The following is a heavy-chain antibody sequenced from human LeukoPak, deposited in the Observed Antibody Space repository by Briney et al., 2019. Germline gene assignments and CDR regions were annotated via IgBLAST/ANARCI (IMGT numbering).Heavy chain of an antibody. CDR1: GGSFSGYY. J-gene: IGHJ5*02. CDR2: INHSGST. D-gene: IGHD6-19*01. CDR3: AREGVGSSGWYRWFDP. Sequence: SETLSLTCAVYGGSFSGYYWSWIRQPPGKGLEWIGEINHSGSTNYNPSLKSRVTISVDTSKNQFSLKLSSVTAADTAVYYCAREGVGSSGWYRWFDPWGQGTLVTVSS. V-gene: IGHV4-34*01.